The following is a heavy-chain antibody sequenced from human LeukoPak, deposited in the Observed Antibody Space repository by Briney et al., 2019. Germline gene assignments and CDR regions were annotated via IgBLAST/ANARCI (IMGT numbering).Heavy chain of an antibody. Sequence: SVKVSCKASGGTFSSYAISWVRQAPGQGLEWMGRIIPILGIANYAQKFQGRVTITADKSTSTAYMELSSLKTEDTAMYYCTTVRSWRYYDSFSWGQGTLVTVSS. V-gene: IGHV1-69*04. J-gene: IGHJ5*02. CDR3: TTVRSWRYYDSFS. D-gene: IGHD3-22*01. CDR1: GGTFSSYA. CDR2: IIPILGIA.